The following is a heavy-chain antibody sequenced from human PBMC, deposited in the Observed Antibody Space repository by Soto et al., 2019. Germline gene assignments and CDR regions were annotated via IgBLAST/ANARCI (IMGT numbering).Heavy chain of an antibody. CDR3: ARIAARYCSSTSCLGYYFDY. V-gene: IGHV5-51*01. CDR1: GYSFTSYW. J-gene: IGHJ4*02. CDR2: IYPGDSDT. Sequence: KVSCKASGYSFTSYWIGWVRQMPGKGLEWMGIIYPGDSDTRYSPSFQGQVTISADKSISTAYLQWSSLKASDTAMYYCARIAARYCSSTSCLGYYFDYWGQGTLATVSS. D-gene: IGHD2-2*01.